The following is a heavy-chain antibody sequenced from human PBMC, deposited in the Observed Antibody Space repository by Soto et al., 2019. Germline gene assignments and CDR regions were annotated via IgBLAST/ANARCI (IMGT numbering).Heavy chain of an antibody. CDR3: ARGRNKWAAAGPLDY. CDR2: INHSGST. J-gene: IGHJ4*02. V-gene: IGHV4-34*01. D-gene: IGHD6-13*01. CDR1: GGSFSGYY. Sequence: TSETLSLTCAVYGGSFSGYYWSWIRQPPGEGLKWIGEINHSGSTNYNPSLKSRVTISVDTSKNQFSLKLSSVTAADTAVYYCARGRNKWAAAGPLDYWGQGTLVTVSS.